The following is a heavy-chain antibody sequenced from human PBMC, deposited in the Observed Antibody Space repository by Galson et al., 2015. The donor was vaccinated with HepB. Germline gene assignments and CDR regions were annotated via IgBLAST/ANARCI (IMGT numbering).Heavy chain of an antibody. Sequence: SLRLSCAVSGFTFNNAWMNWVRQAPGKGLEWVARIKTKSDGGATDYAAPVKGRFTISRDDSVNTLYLQMNSLKSEDTAMYYCAILLTGNSHLWDYWGQGTLVTVSS. CDR1: GFTFNNAW. CDR2: IKTKSDGGAT. CDR3: AILLTGNSHLWDY. D-gene: IGHD1-20*01. V-gene: IGHV3-15*07. J-gene: IGHJ4*02.